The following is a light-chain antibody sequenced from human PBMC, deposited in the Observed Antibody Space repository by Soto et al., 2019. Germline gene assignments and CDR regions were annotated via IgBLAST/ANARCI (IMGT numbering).Light chain of an antibody. CDR1: QSVSSSY. J-gene: IGKJ1*01. CDR2: GAS. Sequence: EIVLTQSPGTLSLYPGERATLSCRASQSVSSSYLAWYQQKPGQAPRLLIYGASSRATGIPDRFSGSGSGTDFTLTISRLEPEDFAVYYCQQYGSSPTWTFGQGTKV. V-gene: IGKV3-20*01. CDR3: QQYGSSPTWT.